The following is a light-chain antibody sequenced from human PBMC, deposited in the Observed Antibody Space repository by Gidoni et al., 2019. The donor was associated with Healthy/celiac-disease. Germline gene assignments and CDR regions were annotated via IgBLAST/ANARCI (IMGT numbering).Light chain of an antibody. CDR2: AAS. V-gene: IGKV3-20*01. J-gene: IGKJ2*01. CDR1: QSVTINY. Sequence: ESVFTHYPATLSLSPGERPTLSCRASQSVTINYLAWYQQKPGQAPRLVIYAASNRDTGIPARFSGSGSGPDFTLTISRLEPEDFAIYYCQQSGSSPYTFXQXSKLEIK. CDR3: QQSGSSPYT.